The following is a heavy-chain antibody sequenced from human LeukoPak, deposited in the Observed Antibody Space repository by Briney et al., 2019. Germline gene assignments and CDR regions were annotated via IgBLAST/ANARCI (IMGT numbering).Heavy chain of an antibody. J-gene: IGHJ4*02. Sequence: GGSLGLSCAASGFTFSSHWIHWVRQAPGKGLVWVSRINSDGSNPNYADSVKGRFTISRDNAKDTLYLQMSSLRAEDTALYYCARQSYYDNYFDYWGQGTLVTVSS. CDR1: GFTFSSHW. V-gene: IGHV3-74*01. CDR2: INSDGSNP. CDR3: ARQSYYDNYFDY. D-gene: IGHD3-22*01.